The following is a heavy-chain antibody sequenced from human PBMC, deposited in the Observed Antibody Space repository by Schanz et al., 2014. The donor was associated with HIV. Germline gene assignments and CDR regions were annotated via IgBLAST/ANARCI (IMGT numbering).Heavy chain of an antibody. CDR3: ARRGNQSPTKGGCFDY. J-gene: IGHJ4*02. Sequence: EVQLLESGGGLVQPGGSLRLSCAPSGFTFSNYVMGWVRQAPGKGLQWVSSSTYYADPVKGRFTISRDNSKNTLYLKMNSLRAEDTALYYCARRGNQSPTKGGCFDYWGQGVLVTVSS. CDR2: ST. CDR1: GFTFSNYV. V-gene: IGHV3-23*01. D-gene: IGHD1-26*01.